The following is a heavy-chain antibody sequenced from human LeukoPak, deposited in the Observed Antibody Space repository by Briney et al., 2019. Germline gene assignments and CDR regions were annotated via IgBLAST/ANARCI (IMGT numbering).Heavy chain of an antibody. V-gene: IGHV3-9*01. Sequence: GGSLRLSCAASGFTFDDYAMHWVRQAPGKGLEWVSGISWNSGSIGYADSVKGRFTISRDNAKNSLYLQMNSLRAEDTALYYCAKDLSIASRPVLSHWGQGTTVTVSS. CDR3: AKDLSIASRPVLSH. CDR1: GFTFDDYA. D-gene: IGHD6-6*01. CDR2: ISWNSGSI. J-gene: IGHJ6*02.